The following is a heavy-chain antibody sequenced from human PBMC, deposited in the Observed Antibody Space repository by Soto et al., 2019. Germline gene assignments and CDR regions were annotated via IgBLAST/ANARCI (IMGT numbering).Heavy chain of an antibody. Sequence: ASVKVSCKASGYTFTSYDINWVRQATGQGLEWMGWVNPNSGNTGYAQKFQGRVTMTRNTSISTAYMELSSLRSEDTAVYYCAREGDGYNTDASDIWGQGTMVTVSS. CDR1: GYTFTSYD. CDR2: VNPNSGNT. CDR3: AREGDGYNTDASDI. V-gene: IGHV1-8*01. J-gene: IGHJ3*02. D-gene: IGHD5-12*01.